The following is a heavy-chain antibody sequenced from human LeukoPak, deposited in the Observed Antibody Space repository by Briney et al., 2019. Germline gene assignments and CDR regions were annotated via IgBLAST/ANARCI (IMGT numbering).Heavy chain of an antibody. V-gene: IGHV4-61*01. CDR1: GGPFNSGSHY. CDR3: ARDPGYSGIDY. D-gene: IGHD5-12*01. CDR2: IYYSGST. J-gene: IGHJ4*02. Sequence: SETLSLTCTVSGGPFNSGSHYWCWIRQPPGKGLEWIGYIYYSGSTNYNPSLKSRVTMSLDTSKNQFSLNLNSVTAADTAVYYCARDPGYSGIDYWGQGTLVTVSS.